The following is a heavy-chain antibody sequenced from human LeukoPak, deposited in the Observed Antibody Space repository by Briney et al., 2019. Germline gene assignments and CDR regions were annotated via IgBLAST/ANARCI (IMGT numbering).Heavy chain of an antibody. CDR1: GGSISSNY. J-gene: IGHJ4*02. V-gene: IGHV4-4*07. CDR3: ARSPHKYSSSKDFDY. CDR2: IYTSGST. Sequence: SETLSLTCTVSGGSISSNYWSWIRQPAGKGLEWIGRIYTSGSTNYNPSLKSRVTMSVDTSKNQFSLKLSSVTAADTAVYYCARSPHKYSSSKDFDYWGQGTLVTVSS. D-gene: IGHD6-6*01.